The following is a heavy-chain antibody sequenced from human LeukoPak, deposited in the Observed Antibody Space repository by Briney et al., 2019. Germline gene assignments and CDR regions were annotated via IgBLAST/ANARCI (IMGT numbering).Heavy chain of an antibody. CDR3: ASSSGWRGGWFDP. V-gene: IGHV1-46*01. D-gene: IGHD6-19*01. J-gene: IGHJ5*02. CDR2: INPSGGST. CDR1: GYTFTSYY. Sequence: ASVKVSCKASGYTFTSYYMHWVRQAPGQGLEWMGIINPSGGSTSYAEKFQGRVTMTREMSTSTVYMELSSLRSEDTAVYYCASSSGWRGGWFDPWGQGTLVTVSS.